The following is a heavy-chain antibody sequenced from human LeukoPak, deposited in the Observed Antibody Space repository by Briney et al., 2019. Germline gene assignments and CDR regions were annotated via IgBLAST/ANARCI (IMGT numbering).Heavy chain of an antibody. CDR1: GFTFSSYE. CDR2: ISSSGSTI. D-gene: IGHD3-22*01. CDR3: AELGITMIRRV. V-gene: IGHV3-48*03. J-gene: IGHJ6*04. Sequence: PGGSLRLSCAASGFTFSSYEMNWVRQAPGKGLEWVSNISSSGSTIYYADSVKGRFTISRDNAKNSLYLQMNSLRAEDTAVYYCAELGITMIRRVWGKGTTVTISS.